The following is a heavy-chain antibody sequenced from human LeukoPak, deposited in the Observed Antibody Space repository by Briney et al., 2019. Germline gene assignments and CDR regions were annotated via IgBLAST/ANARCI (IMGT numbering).Heavy chain of an antibody. J-gene: IGHJ4*02. V-gene: IGHV3-21*01. CDR3: ARESESYDSSGSTFKY. CDR1: GFTFSSYN. CDR2: ITSDSRYM. D-gene: IGHD3-22*01. Sequence: GGSLRLSCAASGFTFSSYNMNWVRQAPGKGLEWVSSITSDSRYMYYADSVKGRFTISRDNAKNSLYLQMNSLRAEDTAVYYCARESESYDSSGSTFKYWGQGTLVTVSS.